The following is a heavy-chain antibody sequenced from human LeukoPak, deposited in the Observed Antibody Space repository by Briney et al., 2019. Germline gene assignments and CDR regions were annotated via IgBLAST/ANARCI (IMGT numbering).Heavy chain of an antibody. CDR3: SIPGQTSGSYYVGYFDY. D-gene: IGHD1-26*01. CDR2: FYPEDGET. Sequence: RASVTVSCKVSGYTLTELSIHWVRQAPGKGLEWMGGFYPEDGETIYAKKCESRVTMTEDTSTGTGYMELSSLRSEDTAVYYGSIPGQTSGSYYVGYFDYWGQGTLVTVSS. J-gene: IGHJ4*02. CDR1: GYTLTELS. V-gene: IGHV1-24*01.